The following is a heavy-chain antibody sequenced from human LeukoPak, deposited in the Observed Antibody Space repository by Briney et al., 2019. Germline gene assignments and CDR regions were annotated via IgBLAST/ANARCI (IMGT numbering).Heavy chain of an antibody. CDR3: AKGTGKSTLNWFDP. CDR2: ISSNGGTT. CDR1: GFTFSNYA. V-gene: IGHV3-64*01. Sequence: GGSLRLSCAAFGFTFSNYAKHWVRQAPGKGLEYVSAISSNGGTTYYANSVRGRFTISRDNSKNTLYLQMGSLRTEDTALYYCAKGTGKSTLNWFDPWGQGTLVTVSS. J-gene: IGHJ5*02. D-gene: IGHD1-14*01.